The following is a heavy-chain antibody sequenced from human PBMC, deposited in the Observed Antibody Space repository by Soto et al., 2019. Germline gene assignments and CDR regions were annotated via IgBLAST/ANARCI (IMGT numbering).Heavy chain of an antibody. D-gene: IGHD6-6*01. CDR3: AKDRPTTSSSKMDV. CDR1: GFTFSTFA. Sequence: GGSLRLCCAASGFTFSTFAMSWVRQAPGKGLEWVSTISGGGDGTYYADSVKGRFTISRDNSKNTMYLQMDSLRAEDTAVYYCAKDRPTTSSSKMDVWGKGTTVTVSS. CDR2: ISGGGDGT. V-gene: IGHV3-23*01. J-gene: IGHJ6*04.